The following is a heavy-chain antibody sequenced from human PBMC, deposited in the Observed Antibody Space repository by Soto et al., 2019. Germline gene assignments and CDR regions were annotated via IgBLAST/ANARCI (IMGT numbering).Heavy chain of an antibody. CDR2: IIPIFGTA. CDR3: ARDLGNGNQRPDTAMXSRSYCGGDSYQNWFDP. Sequence: SVKVSCKASGGTFSSCAISWVRQAPGQGLGWMGGIIPIFGTANYAQKFQGRVTITADESTSTAYMELSSLRSEDTAVYYCARDLGNGNQRPDTAMXSRSYCGGDSYQNWFDPWGQGTLVTVSS. V-gene: IGHV1-69*13. CDR1: GGTFSSCA. J-gene: IGHJ5*02. D-gene: IGHD2-21*02.